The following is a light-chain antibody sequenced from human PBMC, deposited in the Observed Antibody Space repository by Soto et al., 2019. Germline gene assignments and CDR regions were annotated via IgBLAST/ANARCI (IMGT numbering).Light chain of an antibody. J-gene: IGLJ3*02. CDR3: SSYTSTRKRV. Sequence: QSALTQPASVSGSPGQSITISCTGTSSDVGGYNYVSWYQQHPGKAPKVIIYDVSNRPSGVSNRFSGSKSGNTASLTISGLQAEDEDDYYCSSYTSTRKRVFGGGTKLTVL. CDR1: SSDVGGYNY. CDR2: DVS. V-gene: IGLV2-14*01.